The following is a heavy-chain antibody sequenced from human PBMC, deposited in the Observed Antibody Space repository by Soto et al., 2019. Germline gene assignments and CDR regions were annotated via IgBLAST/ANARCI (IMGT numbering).Heavy chain of an antibody. V-gene: IGHV3-23*01. J-gene: IGHJ5*02. D-gene: IGHD2-8*01. CDR3: EKNGLSDSPSASDT. CDR1: GFTFSSNG. CDR2: ISGSGRNT. Sequence: GGSLRLSCATSGFTFSSNGMSWVRQAPGKGLDWVSGISGSGRNTYYADSVKGRFTISRDNSKNTLFLQMNSLRFEDTAVYYCEKNGLSDSPSASDTWGQETLITVSS.